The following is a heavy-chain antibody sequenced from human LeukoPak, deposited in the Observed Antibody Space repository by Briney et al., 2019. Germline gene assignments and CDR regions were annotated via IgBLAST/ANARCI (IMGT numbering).Heavy chain of an antibody. Sequence: GGSLRLSCAASGFTFSSYAMTWVRQAPGKGLEWVSSLSASGGGTYYADSVKGRFTISRDNSKNTLYLQMNSLRAEDTAVYYCAREEIMITFGVQYYFDYWGQGTLVTVSS. CDR2: LSASGGGT. V-gene: IGHV3-23*01. CDR3: AREEIMITFGVQYYFDY. D-gene: IGHD3-16*01. J-gene: IGHJ4*02. CDR1: GFTFSSYA.